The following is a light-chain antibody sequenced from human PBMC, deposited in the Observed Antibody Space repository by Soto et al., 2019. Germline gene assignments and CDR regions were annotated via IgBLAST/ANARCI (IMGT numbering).Light chain of an antibody. V-gene: IGKV3-15*01. Sequence: EIVMTQSPATLSVSPGERVTLSCRASESVPSNLAWYQQRPGQAPTPLIYGASTRATGIPARFSGSGSGTEFTLTISGLQSEDFAVYYCQQYYSWPQTFGQGTTVEIQ. CDR2: GAS. CDR3: QQYYSWPQT. CDR1: ESVPSN. J-gene: IGKJ1*01.